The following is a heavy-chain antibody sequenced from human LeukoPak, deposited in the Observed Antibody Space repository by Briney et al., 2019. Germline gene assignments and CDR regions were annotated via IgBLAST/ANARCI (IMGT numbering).Heavy chain of an antibody. CDR1: GYTFTSYD. CDR2: MNPNSGNT. J-gene: IGHJ5*02. D-gene: IGHD6-19*01. V-gene: IGHV1-8*01. CDR3: AKCSRIAVAGIPYWFDP. Sequence: ASVKVSCKASGYTFTSYDINWVRQATGQGLEWMGWMNPNSGNTGYAQKFQGRVTMTRNTSISTAYMELSSLRSEDTAVYYCAKCSRIAVAGIPYWFDPWGQGTLVTVSS.